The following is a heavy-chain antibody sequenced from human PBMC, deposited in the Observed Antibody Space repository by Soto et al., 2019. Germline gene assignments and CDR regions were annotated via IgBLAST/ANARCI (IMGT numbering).Heavy chain of an antibody. CDR2: IVPIVDTS. D-gene: IGHD5-12*01. J-gene: IGHJ4*02. V-gene: IGHV1-69*12. CDR3: VRVVAIPGYPDN. Sequence: QVQLVQSGAEVRQPASSVKVSCKTSGGTFSSYAISWVRQAPGQGLELMGGIVPIVDTSTYAQKFQGRVTITADESTSTFYMELSSLRSDDTAVYYCVRVVAIPGYPDNWGQGTLVTVSS. CDR1: GGTFSSYA.